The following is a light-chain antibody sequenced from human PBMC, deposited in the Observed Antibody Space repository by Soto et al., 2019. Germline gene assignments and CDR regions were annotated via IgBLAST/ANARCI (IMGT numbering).Light chain of an antibody. Sequence: DIQMTQSPSTLSASVGDSVTITCRASQSISSWLAWYQQRPGKAPKVLIYDASSLQSGVPSRFSGSGSGTAFTLTISILQPDDFATYYCQQYNIYPWTFGQGTEVEIK. CDR2: DAS. J-gene: IGKJ1*01. V-gene: IGKV1-5*01. CDR1: QSISSW. CDR3: QQYNIYPWT.